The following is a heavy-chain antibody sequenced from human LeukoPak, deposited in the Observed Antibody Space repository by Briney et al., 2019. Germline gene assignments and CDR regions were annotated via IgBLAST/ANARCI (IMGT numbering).Heavy chain of an antibody. J-gene: IGHJ4*02. CDR3: AGGGQWELLDFFDY. CDR2: ISYDGSNK. Sequence: GGSLRLSCAASGFTFSSYAMHWVRQAPGKGLEWVAVISYDGSNKYYADSVKGRFTISRDNSKNTLYLQMNSLRAEDTAVYYCAGGGQWELLDFFDYWGQGTLVTVSS. D-gene: IGHD1-26*01. CDR1: GFTFSSYA. V-gene: IGHV3-30*04.